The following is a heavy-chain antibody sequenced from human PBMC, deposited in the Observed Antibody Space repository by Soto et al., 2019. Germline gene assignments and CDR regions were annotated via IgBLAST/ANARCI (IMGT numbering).Heavy chain of an antibody. CDR1: GFTFGDCA. CDR2: IRSKAYGGTT. D-gene: IGHD3-10*01. Sequence: PGGSLRLSCTASGFTFGDCAMSWVRQAPGKGLEWVGFIRSKAYGGTTEYAASVKGRFTISRDDSKSIAYLQMNSLKTEDTAVYYCTRDLLWFGELSFDYWGQGTLVTVSS. J-gene: IGHJ4*02. CDR3: TRDLLWFGELSFDY. V-gene: IGHV3-49*04.